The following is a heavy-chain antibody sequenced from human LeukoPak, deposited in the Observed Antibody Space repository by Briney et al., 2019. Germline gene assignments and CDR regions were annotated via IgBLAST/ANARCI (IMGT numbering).Heavy chain of an antibody. CDR3: AKDIDYSSSSFDY. CDR1: GFTFSSYG. J-gene: IGHJ4*02. CDR2: ISCDGSNK. Sequence: GGSLRLSCAASGFTFSSYGMHWVRQAPGKGLEWVAVISCDGSNKYYADSVKGRFTISRDNSKITLYLQMNSLRAEDTAVYYCAKDIDYSSSSFDYWGQGTLVTVSS. D-gene: IGHD6-6*01. V-gene: IGHV3-30*18.